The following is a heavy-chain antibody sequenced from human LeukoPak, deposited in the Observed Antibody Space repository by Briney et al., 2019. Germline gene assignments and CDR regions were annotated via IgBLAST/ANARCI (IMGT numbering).Heavy chain of an antibody. D-gene: IGHD3-3*01. V-gene: IGHV3-30*18. Sequence: GGSLRLSCAASGFTFSSYAMSWVRQAPGKGLDWVAIISYNEVHTYYADSVKGRFTISRDNSNNTVHLQMNSLRPEDTAVYYCAKGGRFLKDWFDPWGQGTLVTVSS. J-gene: IGHJ5*02. CDR1: GFTFSSYA. CDR2: ISYNEVHT. CDR3: AKGGRFLKDWFDP.